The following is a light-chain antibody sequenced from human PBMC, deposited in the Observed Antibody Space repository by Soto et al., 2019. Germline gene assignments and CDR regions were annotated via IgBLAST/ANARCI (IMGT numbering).Light chain of an antibody. Sequence: EIMLSQSPATLSLSPGERATLSCRASQSVTSDLAWYQQKPGQAPRLLIYGASSRATGVPDRFSGSGSGTEFTLTISSLQSEDFAVYYCQQYNNWLPTFGQGTKVDIK. CDR3: QQYNNWLPT. CDR2: GAS. V-gene: IGKV3D-15*01. CDR1: QSVTSD. J-gene: IGKJ1*01.